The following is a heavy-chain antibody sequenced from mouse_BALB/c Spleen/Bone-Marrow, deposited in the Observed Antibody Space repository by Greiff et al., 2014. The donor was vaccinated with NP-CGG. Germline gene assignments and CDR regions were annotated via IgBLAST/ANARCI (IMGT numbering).Heavy chain of an antibody. J-gene: IGHJ1*01. CDR1: GYNFTTHW. CDR3: ARGDYGYHWYFDI. V-gene: IGHV1-87*01. CDR2: IYPGDGDT. D-gene: IGHD1-2*01. Sequence: QVQLQQPGAELARPGASVKLSCKASGYNFTTHWMQWVKQRPGQGLEWIGAIYPGDGDTRYTQKFKGKATLTADKSSCTAYMQLSDLASEDSAVNDCARGDYGYHWYFDIWGAGTTVTVSS.